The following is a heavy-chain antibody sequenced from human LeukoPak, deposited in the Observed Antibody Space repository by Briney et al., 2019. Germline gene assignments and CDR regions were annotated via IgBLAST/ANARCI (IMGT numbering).Heavy chain of an antibody. D-gene: IGHD6-6*01. J-gene: IGHJ4*02. CDR2: ISGDGDST. Sequence: PGGSLRLSCAVSGFSFDDHAMHWVRQAPGKGLEWVSLISGDGDSTYYADSVKSRFTISRDNSKNSLYLQMNSLRTEDTALYYCAQLKYRSSVDYWGQGTLVTVSS. CDR1: GFSFDDHA. V-gene: IGHV3-43*02. CDR3: AQLKYRSSVDY.